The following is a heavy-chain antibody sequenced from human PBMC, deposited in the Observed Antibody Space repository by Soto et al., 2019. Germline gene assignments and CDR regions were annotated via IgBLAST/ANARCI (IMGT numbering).Heavy chain of an antibody. CDR3: ARSGYSYGYRFYFDY. CDR1: GGSISSYY. Sequence: ETLSLSCTVSGGSISSYYWSWIRQPPGKGLEWIGDIYYSGSTNYTPSLKSRVTISVDTSKNQFSMKLRSVTAADTAVYYCARSGYSYGYRFYFDYWGQGTLVTVSS. J-gene: IGHJ4*02. CDR2: IYYSGST. D-gene: IGHD5-18*01. V-gene: IGHV4-59*01.